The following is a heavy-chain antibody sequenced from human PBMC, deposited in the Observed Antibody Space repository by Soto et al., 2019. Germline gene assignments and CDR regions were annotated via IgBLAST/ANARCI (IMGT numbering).Heavy chain of an antibody. CDR2: IYYSGST. V-gene: IGHV4-30-4*01. D-gene: IGHD3-3*01. CDR3: ARAPITIFGVGVLDY. CDR1: GGSISSGDYY. J-gene: IGHJ4*02. Sequence: QVQLQESGPGLVKPSQTLSLTCTVSGGSISSGDYYWSWIRQPPGKGLEWIGYIYYSGSTYYNPSLKRRVTISVDTSKNPFSLKLSSVTAADPAVYYCARAPITIFGVGVLDYWGQGTLVTVSS.